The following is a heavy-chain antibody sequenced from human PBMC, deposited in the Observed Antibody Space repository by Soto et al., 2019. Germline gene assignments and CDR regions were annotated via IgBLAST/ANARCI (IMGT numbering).Heavy chain of an antibody. J-gene: IGHJ4*02. CDR1: GGSISSYY. CDR3: ARASIAARLFDY. CDR2: IYYSGST. V-gene: IGHV4-59*08. Sequence: SETLSLTCTVSGGSISSYYWSWIRQPPGKGLEWIGYIYYSGSTNYNPSLKSRVTISVDTSKNQFSLKLSSVTAADTAVYYCARASIAARLFDYWGQGTPVTVSS. D-gene: IGHD6-6*01.